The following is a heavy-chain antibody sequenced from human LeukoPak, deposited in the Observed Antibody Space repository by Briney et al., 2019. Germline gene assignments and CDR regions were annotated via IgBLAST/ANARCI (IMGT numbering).Heavy chain of an antibody. CDR3: ARDRGVLRSLEWLGDYFDY. J-gene: IGHJ4*02. CDR1: GGTFSSYA. D-gene: IGHD3-3*01. V-gene: IGHV1-69*05. Sequence: SVKVSCKASGGTFSSYAISWVRQAPGQGLEWMGRIIPIFGTAHYAQMLQGRVTSTTDESTSTAYVELSSLRSEDTAVYYCARDRGVLRSLEWLGDYFDYWGQGTLVTVSS. CDR2: IIPIFGTA.